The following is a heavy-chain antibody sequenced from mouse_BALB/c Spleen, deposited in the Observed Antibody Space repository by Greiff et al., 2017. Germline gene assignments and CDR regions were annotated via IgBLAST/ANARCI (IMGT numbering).Heavy chain of an antibody. D-gene: IGHD1-1*01. J-gene: IGHJ2*01. Sequence: VQLQQSGAELVKPGASVKLSCTASGFNIKDTYMHWVKQRPEQGLEWIGRIDPANGNTKYDPKFQGKATITADTSSNTAYLQLSSLTSEDTAVYYCVGDYYGSSSYWGQGTTLTVSS. CDR1: GFNIKDTY. CDR3: VGDYYGSSSY. CDR2: IDPANGNT. V-gene: IGHV14-3*02.